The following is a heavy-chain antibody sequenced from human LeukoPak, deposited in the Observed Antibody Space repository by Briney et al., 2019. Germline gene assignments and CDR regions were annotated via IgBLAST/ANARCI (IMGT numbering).Heavy chain of an antibody. CDR2: IYYSGST. D-gene: IGHD5/OR15-5a*01. J-gene: IGHJ3*02. Sequence: SKTLSLTCTVSGGSISSYYWSWIRQPPGKGLEWIGYIYYSGSTNYNPSLKSRVTISVDTSKNQFSLKLSSVTAADTAVYYCARGSVSTDAFDIWGQGTMVTVSS. V-gene: IGHV4-59*01. CDR3: ARGSVSTDAFDI. CDR1: GGSISSYY.